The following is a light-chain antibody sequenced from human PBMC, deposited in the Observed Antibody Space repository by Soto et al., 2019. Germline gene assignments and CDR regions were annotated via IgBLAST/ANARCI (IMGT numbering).Light chain of an antibody. J-gene: IGKJ1*01. CDR2: AAS. CDR1: QDISNY. Sequence: DIQLTQSPSTLSASVGDRVTITCEAGQDISNYLNWYQQKPGQAPKRLIYAASSLQSGVPARFSGSGSGTEYTLTISSLQPEDFETYYCLQNYSYPRTFGQGTKVDIK. CDR3: LQNYSYPRT. V-gene: IGKV1-17*01.